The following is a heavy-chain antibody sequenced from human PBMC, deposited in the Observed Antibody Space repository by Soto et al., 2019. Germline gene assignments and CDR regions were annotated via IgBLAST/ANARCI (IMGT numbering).Heavy chain of an antibody. CDR3: VRHHLSSSWYFSP. CDR2: IYSGGNT. D-gene: IGHD6-13*01. J-gene: IGHJ5*02. V-gene: IGHV3-66*04. CDR1: GFIVSSNY. Sequence: EVHLVESGGGLVQPGGSLRLSCAASGFIVSSNYMRWVRQAPGKVLEWVSLIYSGGNTFYADSVKGSFTISRDNSKNTLYLQMNSRRAEDTAIYYCVRHHLSSSWYFSPWGQGTLVTVSS.